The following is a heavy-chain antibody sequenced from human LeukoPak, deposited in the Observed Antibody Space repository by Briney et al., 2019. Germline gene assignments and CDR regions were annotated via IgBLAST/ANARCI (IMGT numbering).Heavy chain of an antibody. CDR2: IRSKNYRGTT. CDR3: TRVIVATKDY. D-gene: IGHD5-12*01. V-gene: IGHV3-49*04. CDR1: GXTFGDYA. J-gene: IGHJ4*02. Sequence: PGGSLRLSCTGSGXTFGDYAMNWVRQAPGKGLEWVGFIRSKNYRGTTEYAASVKGRFTISRDDSRSIAYLQMNSLKTEDTAVYYCTRVIVATKDYWGQGTLVTVSS.